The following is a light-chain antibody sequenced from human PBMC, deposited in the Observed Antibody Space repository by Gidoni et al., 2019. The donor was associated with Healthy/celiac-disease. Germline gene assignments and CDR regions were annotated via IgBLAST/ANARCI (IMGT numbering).Light chain of an antibody. Sequence: EIVITQSLATLSVSPGERATLSCRASQSVSSNLAWYQQKPGQAPRPLSYGASTRATGLPARFSGSGSGIEFTVTISRLQSEDFAVYYCQQYNNWSTFGGGTKVEIK. CDR1: QSVSSN. CDR3: QQYNNWST. J-gene: IGKJ4*01. V-gene: IGKV3-15*01. CDR2: GAS.